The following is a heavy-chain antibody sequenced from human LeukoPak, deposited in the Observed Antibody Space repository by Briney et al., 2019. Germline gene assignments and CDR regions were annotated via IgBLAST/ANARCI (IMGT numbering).Heavy chain of an antibody. Sequence: ASVKVSCMASGYTLTSYDINRVRQATGHGLEWLGWMNPNSGNTGYAQKFQGRVTMTRNTSISTAYMELSSLRSEDTAVYYCARSNKQWLVHVGYWGQGTLVTVSS. J-gene: IGHJ4*02. CDR3: ARSNKQWLVHVGY. CDR2: MNPNSGNT. CDR1: GYTLTSYD. D-gene: IGHD6-19*01. V-gene: IGHV1-8*01.